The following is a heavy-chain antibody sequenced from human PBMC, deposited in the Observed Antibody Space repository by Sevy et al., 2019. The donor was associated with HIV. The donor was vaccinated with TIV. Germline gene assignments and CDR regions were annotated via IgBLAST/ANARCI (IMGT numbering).Heavy chain of an antibody. D-gene: IGHD3-10*01. Sequence: ASVKVSCKASGYTFTSYAMHWVRQAPGQRLEWMGWINAGNGNTKYSQKFQGRVTITRDTSASTAYMELSSLRSEDTAVYYCARRVGTMVQGVITCWFDPWGQGTLVTVSS. CDR2: INAGNGNT. J-gene: IGHJ5*02. CDR1: GYTFTSYA. V-gene: IGHV1-3*01. CDR3: ARRVGTMVQGVITCWFDP.